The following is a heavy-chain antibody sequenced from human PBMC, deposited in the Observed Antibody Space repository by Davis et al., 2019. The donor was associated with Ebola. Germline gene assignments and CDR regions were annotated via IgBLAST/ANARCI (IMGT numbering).Heavy chain of an antibody. Sequence: PGGSLRLSCAASGFTFSSYAMHWVRQAPGKGLEWVAVISYDGSNKYYADSVKGRFTISRDNSKNTLYLQMNSLRAEDTAVYYCALHDWVAGDFDYWGQGTLVTVSS. CDR3: ALHDWVAGDFDY. CDR2: ISYDGSNK. D-gene: IGHD6-19*01. J-gene: IGHJ4*02. V-gene: IGHV3-30-3*01. CDR1: GFTFSSYA.